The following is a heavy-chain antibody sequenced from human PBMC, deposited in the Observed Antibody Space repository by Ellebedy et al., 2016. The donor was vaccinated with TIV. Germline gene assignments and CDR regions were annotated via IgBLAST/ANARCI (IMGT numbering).Heavy chain of an antibody. CDR3: ARDGYSSTYFPQH. J-gene: IGHJ1*01. D-gene: IGHD6-13*01. CDR2: ISYDGRNK. V-gene: IGHV3-30*03. CDR1: GFIFSSYG. Sequence: GESLKISCAASGFIFSSYGMHWVRQAPGKGLEWVAGISYDGRNKNYADSVKGRFTISRDNFRKMVFLQMNSLRPEDKAVYYCARDGYSSTYFPQHWGQGTLVSVS.